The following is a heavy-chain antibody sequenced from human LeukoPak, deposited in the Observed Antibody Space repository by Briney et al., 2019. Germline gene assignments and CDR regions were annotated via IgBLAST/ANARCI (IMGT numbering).Heavy chain of an antibody. Sequence: GGSLRLSCVGSGFTFRSHAMSWVRQAPEKGLEFVSGIYENGGTTYYADSVKGRFSISRDNSENTLYLQMDSLRGEDTAVYYCAKDFRIGYSAHFDYWGQGTLVTVSS. CDR2: IYENGGTT. D-gene: IGHD2-21*01. CDR1: GFTFRSHA. V-gene: IGHV3-23*01. J-gene: IGHJ4*02. CDR3: AKDFRIGYSAHFDY.